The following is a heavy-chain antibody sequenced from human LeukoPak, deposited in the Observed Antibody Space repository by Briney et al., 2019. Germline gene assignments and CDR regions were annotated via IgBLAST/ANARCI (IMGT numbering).Heavy chain of an antibody. CDR1: GFTVGNNY. CDR2: IYSGGNT. J-gene: IGHJ4*02. V-gene: IGHV3-53*01. Sequence: PGGSLRLSCAASGFTVGNNYMTWVRQGPGKGLEWVSVIYSGGNTYYADSVKGRFTISRDNSKNTLYLQMNSLRAEDTAVYYCARVVSGKFYVYYLDYWGQGTLVTVPS. D-gene: IGHD1-26*01. CDR3: ARVVSGKFYVYYLDY.